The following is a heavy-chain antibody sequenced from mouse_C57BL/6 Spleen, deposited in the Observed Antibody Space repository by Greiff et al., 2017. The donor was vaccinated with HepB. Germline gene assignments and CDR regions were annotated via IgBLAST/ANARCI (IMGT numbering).Heavy chain of an antibody. V-gene: IGHV1-26*01. CDR1: GYTFTDYY. CDR3: ARRGGTVWFAY. D-gene: IGHD4-1*01. J-gene: IGHJ3*01. Sequence: EVQLQQSGPELVKPGASVKISCKASGYTFTDYYMNWVKQSHGKSLEWIGDINPNNGGTSYNQKFKGKATLTVDKSSSTAYMELRSLTSEDSAVYYCARRGGTVWFAYWGQGTLVTVSA. CDR2: INPNNGGT.